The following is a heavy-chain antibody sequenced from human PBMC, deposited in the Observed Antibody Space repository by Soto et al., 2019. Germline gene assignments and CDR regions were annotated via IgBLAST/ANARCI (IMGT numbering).Heavy chain of an antibody. J-gene: IGHJ4*01. CDR3: VRKNPGTRPFDY. Sequence: PGGSLRLSCAASGFTFDTYAMNWVRQAPGKGLAWVSAIGTDSNTYYADSVKGRFTISRDNSRTTLYLQMNSLRAEDTALYYCVRKNPGTRPFDYWGQG. CDR2: IGTDSNT. V-gene: IGHV3-23*01. CDR1: GFTFDTYA.